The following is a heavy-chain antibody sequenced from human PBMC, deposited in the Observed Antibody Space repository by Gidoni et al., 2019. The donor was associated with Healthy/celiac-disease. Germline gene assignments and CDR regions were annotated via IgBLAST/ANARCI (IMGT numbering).Heavy chain of an antibody. CDR3: ARNKKGYCSGGSCYVPYSY. Sequence: QVQLVESGGGVVQPGRSLRLSCAASGFTFSSYAMHWVRQAPGKGLEWVAGISYEGSNKSYADSVKGRFTISRDNSKNTLYLQMNSLRAEDTAVYYCARNKKGYCSGGSCYVPYSYWGQGTLVTVSS. D-gene: IGHD2-15*01. V-gene: IGHV3-30-3*01. CDR2: ISYEGSNK. CDR1: GFTFSSYA. J-gene: IGHJ4*02.